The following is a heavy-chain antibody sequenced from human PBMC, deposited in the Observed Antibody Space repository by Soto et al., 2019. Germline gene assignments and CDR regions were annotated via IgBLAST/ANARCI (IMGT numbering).Heavy chain of an antibody. CDR2: ITHSGST. D-gene: IGHD3-10*01. Sequence: SETLSLTCAVYGGSFSGYYWRWIRQPPGKGLEWIGKITHSGSTNYNPSLKSRVTISVDTSKNQFSLKLSSVTAADTAVYYCARVHYGSGSCYGMDVWGQGTTVTVSS. CDR1: GGSFSGYY. J-gene: IGHJ6*02. V-gene: IGHV4-34*01. CDR3: ARVHYGSGSCYGMDV.